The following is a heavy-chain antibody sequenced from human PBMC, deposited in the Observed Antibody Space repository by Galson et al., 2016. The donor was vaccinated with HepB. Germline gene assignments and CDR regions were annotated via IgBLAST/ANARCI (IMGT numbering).Heavy chain of an antibody. Sequence: SLRLSCAASGFTFSNYAMSWVRQAPGKGLEWVSGISGSAASTYYVDSVKGRFTISRDNSQNTLYLQLNSLRAEDTAVYFCAKYHQWELPSFNCWGQGTLVTVSS. CDR3: AKYHQWELPSFNC. CDR2: ISGSAAST. V-gene: IGHV3-23*01. CDR1: GFTFSNYA. D-gene: IGHD1-26*01. J-gene: IGHJ4*02.